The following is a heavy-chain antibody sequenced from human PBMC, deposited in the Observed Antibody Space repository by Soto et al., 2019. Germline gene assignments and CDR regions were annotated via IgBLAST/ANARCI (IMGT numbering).Heavy chain of an antibody. CDR2: ISSSSSYI. CDR3: ARDRIAAAGPMDV. J-gene: IGHJ6*02. D-gene: IGHD6-13*01. Sequence: GGSVRLSCAASGFTFSSYSMNWVRQAPGKGLEWVSSISSSSSYIYYADSVKGRFTISRDNAKNSLYLQMNSLRAEDTAVYYCARDRIAAAGPMDVWGQGTTVTVSS. V-gene: IGHV3-21*01. CDR1: GFTFSSYS.